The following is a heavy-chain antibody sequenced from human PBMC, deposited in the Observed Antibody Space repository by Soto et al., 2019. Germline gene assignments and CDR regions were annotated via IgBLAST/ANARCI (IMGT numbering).Heavy chain of an antibody. Sequence: GTSAKVPCKPPRDTFTSYYMNCVRQAPGQVLEWMGVINPDGGSTAYAQKFKGRVSLTIDISASTVYMEVSSLSSEDTAMYYCARSSGRNVGIIIEGTNWFDPWGQGTMVTVSS. CDR2: INPDGGST. J-gene: IGHJ5*02. D-gene: IGHD1-26*01. CDR3: ARSSGRNVGIIIEGTNWFDP. V-gene: IGHV1-46*01. CDR1: RDTFTSYY.